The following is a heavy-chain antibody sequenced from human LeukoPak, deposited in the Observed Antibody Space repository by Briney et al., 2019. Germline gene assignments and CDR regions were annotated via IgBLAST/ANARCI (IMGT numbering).Heavy chain of an antibody. CDR2: INSDGSST. Sequence: GGSLRLSCAASGFTFDDYAMHWVRQAPGKGLEWVSRINSDGSSTSYADSVKGRFTISRDNAKNTLYLQMNSLRAEDTAVYYCARDLGPYYYDSSGYYPFDYWGQGTLVTVSS. V-gene: IGHV3-74*01. CDR1: GFTFDDYA. CDR3: ARDLGPYYYDSSGYYPFDY. J-gene: IGHJ4*02. D-gene: IGHD3-22*01.